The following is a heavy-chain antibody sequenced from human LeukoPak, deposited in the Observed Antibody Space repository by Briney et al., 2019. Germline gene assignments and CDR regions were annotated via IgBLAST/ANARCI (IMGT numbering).Heavy chain of an antibody. Sequence: ASVKVSCKVSGYTFTSYYMHWVRQAPGQGLEWMGWINPNSGGTNYAQKFQGRVTMTTDTSISTAYMEVSRLRSDDTAVYYCARVRIGQQLDKYYYYAMDVWGQGTTVTVSS. CDR3: ARVRIGQQLDKYYYYAMDV. CDR1: GYTFTSYY. V-gene: IGHV1-2*02. J-gene: IGHJ6*02. CDR2: INPNSGGT. D-gene: IGHD6-13*01.